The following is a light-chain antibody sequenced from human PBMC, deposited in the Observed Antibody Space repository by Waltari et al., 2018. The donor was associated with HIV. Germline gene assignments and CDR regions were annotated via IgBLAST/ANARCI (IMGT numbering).Light chain of an antibody. CDR1: QNIGRS. J-gene: IGKJ2*01. CDR3: QQATSLPLT. V-gene: IGKV1-12*01. CDR2: DTS. Sequence: DIQMTQFPSYLSASVGGGVSITCRASQNIGRSLAWYQLKPGNAPKLLVYDTSRLNDGVPARFKATGSRSDFTLGIEKLHAEDFAVYVYQQATSLPLTFG.